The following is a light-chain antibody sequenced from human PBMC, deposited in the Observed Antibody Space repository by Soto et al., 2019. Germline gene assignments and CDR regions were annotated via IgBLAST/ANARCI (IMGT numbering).Light chain of an antibody. J-gene: IGLJ3*02. V-gene: IGLV2-14*01. CDR1: SSDVGGYNY. CDR3: SSYTSSSTRV. CDR2: EVS. Sequence: QSALTKPASVSGSPGQSITISCTGTSSDVGGYNYVSWYQQHPGTAPKLMIYEVSNRPSGVSNRFSGSKSGNTASLTISGPQAEDEADYYCSSYTSSSTRVFGGGTQLTVL.